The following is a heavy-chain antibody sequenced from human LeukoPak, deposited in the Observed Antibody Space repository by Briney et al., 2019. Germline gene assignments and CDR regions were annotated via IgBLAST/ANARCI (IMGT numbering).Heavy chain of an antibody. CDR3: ATALYSSSWYGYYFDY. D-gene: IGHD6-13*01. V-gene: IGHV1-2*02. Sequence: VKVSCKTSGYTFTGYYIQWVRQAPGQGLEWMGYINPTSGGTNYAQEFQGRVTMTRDTSISTANMELSRLTSDDTAVYYCATALYSSSWYGYYFDYWGQGTLVTVSS. CDR1: GYTFTGYY. J-gene: IGHJ4*02. CDR2: INPTSGGT.